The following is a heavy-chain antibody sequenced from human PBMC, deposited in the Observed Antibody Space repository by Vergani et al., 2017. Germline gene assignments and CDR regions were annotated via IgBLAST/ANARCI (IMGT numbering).Heavy chain of an antibody. D-gene: IGHD3-3*01. J-gene: IGHJ5*02. Sequence: QVQLQQWGAGLLKPSETLTLTCAVYGGSFSGYYWSWIRQPPGKGLEWIGEINHSGSTNYNPSLKSRVTISVDTSKNQFSLKLSSVTAADTAVYYCARTRPKLPRLTXYDFWSGYVGWFDPWGQGTLVTVSS. CDR1: GGSFSGYY. V-gene: IGHV4-34*01. CDR2: INHSGST. CDR3: ARTRPKLPRLTXYDFWSGYVGWFDP.